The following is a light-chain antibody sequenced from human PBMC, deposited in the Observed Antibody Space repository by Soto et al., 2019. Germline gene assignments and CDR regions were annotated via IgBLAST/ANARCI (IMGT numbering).Light chain of an antibody. CDR2: DAS. CDR1: QTISTW. Sequence: DIQITQSPATLSASVGDRVTITCRASQTISTWLAWYQHKPGKAPNLLIYDASNLESGVPSRFSGSGSGTEFTLTISNLQPDDFATYYCQQYENYWTFGQGTKVDIK. J-gene: IGKJ1*01. CDR3: QQYENYWT. V-gene: IGKV1-5*01.